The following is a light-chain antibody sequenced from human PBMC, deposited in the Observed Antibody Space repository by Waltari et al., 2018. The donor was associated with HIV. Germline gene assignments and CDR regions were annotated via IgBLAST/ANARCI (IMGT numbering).Light chain of an antibody. CDR2: DAS. V-gene: IGKV1-9*01. J-gene: IGKJ4*01. CDR3: QQLHTFPLT. Sequence: DIQLTQSPSFLSASVAARVTVACRASQDISDFLAWYQQKPGTSPRLLIYDASTLYSGVPSRFRGSGSGTEVTLTISSLQPEDFVSYYCQQLHTFPLTFGGGTKV. CDR1: QDISDF.